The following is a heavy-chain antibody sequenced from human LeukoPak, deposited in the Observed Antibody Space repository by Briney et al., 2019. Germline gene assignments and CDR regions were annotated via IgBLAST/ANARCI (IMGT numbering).Heavy chain of an antibody. J-gene: IGHJ4*02. CDR1: GFTLSSYA. Sequence: GGSLRLSCAASGFTLSSYAMTWVRQAPGRGLEWVSRVDGGGGVTYYADSVKGRFTISRDNSKDTLYLRMNGLRAEDTAVYFCAKQSAGSAAWYSLHYDFWGQGTLVTASS. D-gene: IGHD6-13*01. V-gene: IGHV3-23*01. CDR2: VDGGGGVT. CDR3: AKQSAGSAAWYSLHYDF.